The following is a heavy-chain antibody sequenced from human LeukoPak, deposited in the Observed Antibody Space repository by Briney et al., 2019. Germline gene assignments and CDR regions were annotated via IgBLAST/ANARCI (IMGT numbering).Heavy chain of an antibody. D-gene: IGHD3-10*01. CDR2: IYYSGST. Sequence: SETLSLTCTVSGGSISSYYWSWIRQPPGKGLEWIGYIYYSGSTYYNPSLKSRVTISVDTSKNQFSLKLCSVTAADTAVYYCARSSGITMVRGVTFDYWGQGTLVTVSS. CDR3: ARSSGITMVRGVTFDY. CDR1: GGSISSYY. V-gene: IGHV4-59*12. J-gene: IGHJ4*02.